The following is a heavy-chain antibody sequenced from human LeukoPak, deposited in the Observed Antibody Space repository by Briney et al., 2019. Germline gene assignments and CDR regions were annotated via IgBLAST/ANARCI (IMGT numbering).Heavy chain of an antibody. D-gene: IGHD3-22*01. CDR2: IIPILGIA. J-gene: IGHJ3*02. Sequence: GASVKVSCKASGGTFSSYAISWVRQAPGQGLEWMGRIIPILGIANYAQKFQGRVTITADKSTSTAYMELSSLRSEDTAVYYCARDLDSSGYYRSDAFDIWGQGTMVTVSS. V-gene: IGHV1-69*04. CDR1: GGTFSSYA. CDR3: ARDLDSSGYYRSDAFDI.